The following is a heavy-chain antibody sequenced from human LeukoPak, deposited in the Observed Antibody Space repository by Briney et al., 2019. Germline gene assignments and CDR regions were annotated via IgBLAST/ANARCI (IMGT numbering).Heavy chain of an antibody. J-gene: IGHJ5*02. V-gene: IGHV3-11*01. CDR1: GFTFSDYY. D-gene: IGHD1-26*01. CDR3: ARAPKFRLVGVPKGPFDP. CDR2: ISNSGSTI. Sequence: GGSLRLSCAASGFTFSDYYMSWIRQAPGKVLEWLSYISNSGSTIYYADSVKGRFFISRDNAKNSLYLQMNSLRAEDTAVYYCARAPKFRLVGVPKGPFDPWGQGTLVTVSS.